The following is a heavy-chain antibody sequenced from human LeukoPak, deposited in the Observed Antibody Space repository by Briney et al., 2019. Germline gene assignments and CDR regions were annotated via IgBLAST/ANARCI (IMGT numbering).Heavy chain of an antibody. CDR1: GDSIGSSHYY. D-gene: IGHD2-15*01. V-gene: IGHV4-39*01. CDR2: IYFDGST. J-gene: IGHJ6*02. CDR3: ARRSHCTGSSCPSV. Sequence: SETLSLTCTISGDSIGSSHYYWVWIRQRPGKGLEWVGSIYFDGSTYYNPALKSRVTIFSDTSKVQFSLKLSSVTATDTTVYYCARRSHCTGSSCPSVWGQGTTVTVSS.